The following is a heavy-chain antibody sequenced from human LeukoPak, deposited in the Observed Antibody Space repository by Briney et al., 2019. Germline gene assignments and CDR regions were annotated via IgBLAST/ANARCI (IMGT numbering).Heavy chain of an antibody. V-gene: IGHV4-59*12. CDR3: ARRHFRVRGVISYYYMDV. CDR2: IYYSGST. J-gene: IGHJ6*03. CDR1: GVSITSYY. Sequence: SETLSLTCTVSGVSITSYYWSWLRQPPGKGLEWIGSIYYSGSTNYNPPLKSRVTISVDTSKNQFSLKLSSVTAADTAVYYCARRHFRVRGVISYYYMDVWGKGTTVTISS. D-gene: IGHD3-10*01.